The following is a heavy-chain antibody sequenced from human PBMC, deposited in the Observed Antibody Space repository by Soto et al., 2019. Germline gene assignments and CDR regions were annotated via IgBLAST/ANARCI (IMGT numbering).Heavy chain of an antibody. J-gene: IGHJ4*02. Sequence: QVQLQESGPGLVKPSETLSLTCAVSSDSVSNNNWWGWVRQPPGKGLEWIGEVYRTGSTNYKPSLRSRVTISMDKSKNLCSLRLFFVTAADTAVYYCARVNLAAAGEFDYWGQGALVTVSS. CDR2: VYRTGST. D-gene: IGHD6-13*01. V-gene: IGHV4-4*02. CDR1: SDSVSNNNW. CDR3: ARVNLAAAGEFDY.